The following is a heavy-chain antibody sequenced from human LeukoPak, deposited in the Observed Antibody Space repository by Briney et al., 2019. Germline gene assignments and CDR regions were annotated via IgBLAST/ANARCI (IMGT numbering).Heavy chain of an antibody. J-gene: IGHJ3*02. CDR1: GGSISSGSYY. D-gene: IGHD3-3*01. CDR3: ASGSGAFDI. V-gene: IGHV4-61*02. Sequence: PSETLSLTCTVSGGSISSGSYYWSWIRQPAGKGLEWIGRIYTSGSTNYNPSLKSRVTISVDTSKNQFSLKLSSVTAADTAVYYCASGSGAFDIWGQGTMVTVSS. CDR2: IYTSGST.